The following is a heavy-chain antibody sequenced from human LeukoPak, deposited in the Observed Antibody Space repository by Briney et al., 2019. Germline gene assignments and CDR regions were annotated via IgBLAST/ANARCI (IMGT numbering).Heavy chain of an antibody. CDR1: GFTFSDYS. V-gene: IGHV3-21*01. D-gene: IGHD3-22*01. Sequence: GGSLRLSCAASGFTFSDYSMNWVRQAPETGLEWVSSISSSGTYTYYADSVKGRFTISRDNAKNSLYLQMNSLRAEDTAVYYCARGWYYCDSSGHKHYFDYWGQGTLVTVSS. CDR2: ISSSGTYT. CDR3: ARGWYYCDSSGHKHYFDY. J-gene: IGHJ4*02.